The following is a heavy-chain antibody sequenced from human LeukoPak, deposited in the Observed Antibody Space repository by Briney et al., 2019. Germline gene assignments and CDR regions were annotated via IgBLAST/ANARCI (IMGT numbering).Heavy chain of an antibody. V-gene: IGHV4-59*01. D-gene: IGHD1-1*01. CDR1: GGSISSYY. CDR3: ARESRYNLYYYYYMDV. CDR2: IYYSGST. J-gene: IGHJ6*03. Sequence: SETLSLTCTVSGGSISSYYWSWIRQPPGKGLEWIGYIYYSGSTNFNPSLKSRVTISVDTSKNQFSLRLSSVTAADTAVYYCARESRYNLYYYYYMDVWGKGTTVTISS.